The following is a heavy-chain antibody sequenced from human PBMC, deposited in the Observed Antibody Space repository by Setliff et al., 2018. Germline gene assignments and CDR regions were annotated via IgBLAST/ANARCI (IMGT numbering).Heavy chain of an antibody. D-gene: IGHD3-16*01. CDR3: ARDTLTLGDITLFDY. J-gene: IGHJ4*02. CDR2: ISPHTGVT. CDR1: GYPLTAYY. V-gene: IGHV1-2*02. Sequence: ASVKVSCKASGYPLTAYYIHWVRQAPGQGLEWMGWISPHTGVTNYAQKFQGRVAMTRDTSINTAYMELSTLRYDDTALYYCARDTLTLGDITLFDYWGQGTLVTVSS.